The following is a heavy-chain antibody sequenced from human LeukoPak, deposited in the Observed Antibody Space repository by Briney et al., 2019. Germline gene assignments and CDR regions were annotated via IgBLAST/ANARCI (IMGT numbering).Heavy chain of an antibody. V-gene: IGHV4-30-4*01. CDR2: IYYSGST. CDR3: ARGFGDSSGYYSGIDP. CDR1: GGSISSGDYY. D-gene: IGHD3-22*01. J-gene: IGHJ5*02. Sequence: PSQTLSLTCTVSGGSISSGDYYWSWIRQPPGKGLEWIGYIYYSGSTYYNPSLKSRVTISVDTSKNQFSLKLSSVTAADTAVHYCARGFGDSSGYYSGIDPWGQGTLVTVSS.